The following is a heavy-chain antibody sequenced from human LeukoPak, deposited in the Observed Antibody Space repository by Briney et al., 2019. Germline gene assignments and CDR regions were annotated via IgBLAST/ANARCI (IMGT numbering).Heavy chain of an antibody. CDR3: ARELPPVRGKRVAFDI. Sequence: ASVKVSCKASGGTFSSYAISWVRQAPGQGLEWMGRIIPIFGTANYAQKFQGRVMTTTDESTSTAYMELSSLRSEDTAVYYCARELPPVRGKRVAFDIWGQGTMVTVSS. J-gene: IGHJ3*02. V-gene: IGHV1-69*05. D-gene: IGHD3-10*02. CDR2: IIPIFGTA. CDR1: GGTFSSYA.